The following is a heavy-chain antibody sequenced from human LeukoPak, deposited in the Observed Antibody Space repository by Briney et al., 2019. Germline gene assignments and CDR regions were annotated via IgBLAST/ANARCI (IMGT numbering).Heavy chain of an antibody. CDR1: GFTFSSVS. CDR3: ARARSGNYFDY. Sequence: GGSLRLSCAASGFTFSSVSMSWVRQAPGKGLEWISYISSSSSTIYYADSVKGRFTISRDNAKNSVYLQMNSLRAEDTAVNSCARARSGNYFDYWGQGTLVTVSS. CDR2: ISSSSSTI. V-gene: IGHV3-48*01. J-gene: IGHJ4*02. D-gene: IGHD3-3*01.